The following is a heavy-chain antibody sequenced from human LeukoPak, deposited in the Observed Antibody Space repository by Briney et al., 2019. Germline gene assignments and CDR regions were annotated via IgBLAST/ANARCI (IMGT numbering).Heavy chain of an antibody. CDR2: ISYDGSNK. CDR1: GFTFSSYG. CDR3: ARGYSSSWYELDY. D-gene: IGHD6-13*01. J-gene: IGHJ4*02. V-gene: IGHV3-30*03. Sequence: GGSLRLSCAASGFTFSSYGMHWVRQAPGKGLEWVAVISYDGSNKYYADSVKGRFTISRDNSKNTLYLQMNSLRAEDTAVYYCARGYSSSWYELDYWGQGTLVTVSS.